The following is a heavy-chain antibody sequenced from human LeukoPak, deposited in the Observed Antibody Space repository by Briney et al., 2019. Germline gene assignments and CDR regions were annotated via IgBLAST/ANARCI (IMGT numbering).Heavy chain of an antibody. D-gene: IGHD2-21*01. Sequence: SGTLSLTCAVSGVSISSNLWWTWVRQPPGKGLEWIAEIHHSGSINYNPSLKSRVTISVDTSKNQFSLKLSSVTAADTAVYYCARHILPDYWGQGTLVTVSS. CDR1: GVSISSNLW. CDR2: IHHSGSI. J-gene: IGHJ4*02. CDR3: ARHILPDY. V-gene: IGHV4-4*02.